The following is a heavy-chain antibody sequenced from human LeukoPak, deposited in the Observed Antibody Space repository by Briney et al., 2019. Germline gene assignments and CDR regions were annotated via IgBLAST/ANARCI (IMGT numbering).Heavy chain of an antibody. Sequence: GGSLRLSCAASGFTFSSYAMSWVRQAPGKGLEWVSAISGSGGSTYYADSVKGRFTISRDNSKNTLYLQMNSLKAEDTAVYYCAKYPVVYHGGSGWHYFDYWGQGTLVTVSS. CDR1: GFTFSSYA. D-gene: IGHD6-19*01. CDR3: AKYPVVYHGGSGWHYFDY. J-gene: IGHJ4*02. V-gene: IGHV3-23*01. CDR2: ISGSGGST.